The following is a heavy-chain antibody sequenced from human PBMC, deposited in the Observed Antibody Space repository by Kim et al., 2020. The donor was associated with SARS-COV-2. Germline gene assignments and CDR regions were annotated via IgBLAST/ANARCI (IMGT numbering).Heavy chain of an antibody. D-gene: IGHD6-19*01. J-gene: IGHJ5*02. CDR1: GFTFSSYW. Sequence: GGSLRLSCAASGFTFSSYWMHWVRQAPGKGLVWVSRIHSDGSSTNYADSVKGRFTISRDNAKNTLYLQMNSLRAEDTAVYYCAGRVAVAGSVRFDPWGQGTLVTVSS. V-gene: IGHV3-74*01. CDR2: IHSDGSST. CDR3: AGRVAVAGSVRFDP.